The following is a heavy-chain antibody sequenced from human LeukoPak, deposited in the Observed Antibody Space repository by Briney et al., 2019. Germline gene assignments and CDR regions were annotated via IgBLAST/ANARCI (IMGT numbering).Heavy chain of an antibody. CDR3: ARSAEWLRNAFDI. J-gene: IGHJ3*02. Sequence: SETLSLSCTVSGASTSHFYWNWIRQPPGEGLEWIGYMHNSGSSKHSPSLKSRVTISIDTSKNQFSLQLTSVTAADTAIYYCARSAEWLRNAFDIWGQGTMVSVSS. V-gene: IGHV4-59*01. D-gene: IGHD5-12*01. CDR1: GASTSHFY. CDR2: MHNSGSS.